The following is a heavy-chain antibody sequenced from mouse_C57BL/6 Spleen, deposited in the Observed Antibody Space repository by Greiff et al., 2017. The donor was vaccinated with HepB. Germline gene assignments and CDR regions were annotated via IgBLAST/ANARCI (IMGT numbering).Heavy chain of an antibody. D-gene: IGHD2-3*01. CDR1: GYTFTSYW. J-gene: IGHJ1*03. V-gene: IGHV1-59*01. CDR2: IDPSDSYT. CDR3: ARVNDGYYEYFDV. Sequence: QVQLQQPGAELVRPGTSVKLSCKASGYTFTSYWMHWVTQRPGQGLEWIGVIDPSDSYTNYNQKFKGKATLTVDTSSSTAYMQLSSLTSEDSAVAYWARVNDGYYEYFDVWGKGTTVTVSS.